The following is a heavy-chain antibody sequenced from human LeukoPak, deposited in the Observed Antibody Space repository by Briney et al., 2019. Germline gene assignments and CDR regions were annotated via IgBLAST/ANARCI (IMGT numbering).Heavy chain of an antibody. Sequence: GGSLTLSCAASGFSFSNGWMTWVRQAPGKGLEWVGRIKSRTDGGTTDYAAPVKGRFTISRDDSKNTLYLQMNSLKTEDTAVYYCTTGSSLEWLTKYSDYGMDVWGQGTTVTVSS. CDR1: GFSFSNGW. CDR3: TTGSSLEWLTKYSDYGMDV. J-gene: IGHJ6*02. CDR2: IKSRTDGGTT. V-gene: IGHV3-15*01. D-gene: IGHD3-3*01.